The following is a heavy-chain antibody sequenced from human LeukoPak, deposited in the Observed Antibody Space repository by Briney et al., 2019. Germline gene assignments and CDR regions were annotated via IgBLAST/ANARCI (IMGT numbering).Heavy chain of an antibody. CDR1: GGSFSGYY. V-gene: IGHV4-34*01. Sequence: SETLSLTCAVYGGSFSGYYWSWIRQPPGKGLEWIGEINHSGSTNYNPSLKSRVTISVDTSKNQFSLKLSSVTAADTAVYCCARLGVAAAGQYYFDYWGQGTLVTVSS. D-gene: IGHD6-13*01. CDR2: INHSGST. CDR3: ARLGVAAAGQYYFDY. J-gene: IGHJ4*02.